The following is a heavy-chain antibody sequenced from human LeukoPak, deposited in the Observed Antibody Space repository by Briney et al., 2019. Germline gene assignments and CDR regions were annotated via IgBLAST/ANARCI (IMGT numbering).Heavy chain of an antibody. V-gene: IGHV1-3*01. J-gene: IGHJ5*02. CDR2: INAGNGNT. Sequence: ASVKVSCKASGGTFSSYAISWVRQAPGQRLEWMGWINAGNGNTKYSQKFQGRVTITRDTSASTAYMELSSLRSEDTAVYYCARAFYGSGSYLYWFDPWGQGTLVTVSS. D-gene: IGHD3-10*01. CDR1: GGTFSSYA. CDR3: ARAFYGSGSYLYWFDP.